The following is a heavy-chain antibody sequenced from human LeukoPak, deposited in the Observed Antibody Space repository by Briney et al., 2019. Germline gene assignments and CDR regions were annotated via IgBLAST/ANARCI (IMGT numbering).Heavy chain of an antibody. CDR3: ARGTDYDSSGYYTPLGYYYYMDV. V-gene: IGHV3-7*01. J-gene: IGHJ6*03. D-gene: IGHD3-22*01. Sequence: GGSLRLSCAASGFSFTTYWMGWVRQAPGKWLEWVANIKQDGNEKYYVDSVKGRFTISRDNAKNSLYLQMNSLRAEDTAVYYCARGTDYDSSGYYTPLGYYYYMDVWGKGTTVTISS. CDR1: GFSFTTYW. CDR2: IKQDGNEK.